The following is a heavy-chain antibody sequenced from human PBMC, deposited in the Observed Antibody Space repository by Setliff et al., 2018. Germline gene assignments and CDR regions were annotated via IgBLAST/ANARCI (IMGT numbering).Heavy chain of an antibody. CDR2: INPNSGGA. Sequence: ASVKVSCKASGYTFAGYYMHWVRQAPGQGLEWMGWINPNSGGANYAQKFQGRVTMTRDTSISTGYMELSRLRSDDTAVYYCAKEYVVNSFVSNSHQHYGLDVWGQGTTVTISS. D-gene: IGHD2-21*01. CDR1: GYTFAGYY. V-gene: IGHV1-2*02. J-gene: IGHJ6*02. CDR3: AKEYVVNSFVSNSHQHYGLDV.